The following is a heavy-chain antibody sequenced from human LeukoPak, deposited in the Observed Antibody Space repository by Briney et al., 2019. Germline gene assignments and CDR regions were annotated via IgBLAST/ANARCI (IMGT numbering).Heavy chain of an antibody. CDR2: ISGSGAST. Sequence: GGSLRLSCAASGITFSSYAMSWVRQALGKGLQWVSAISGSGASTYYADSVKRRFTISRDNSKNTLYLQMNSLRAEDTAVYYCAKHSGHSSNWYSFWGQGTLVTVSS. J-gene: IGHJ5*01. CDR1: GITFSSYA. D-gene: IGHD6-13*01. CDR3: AKHSGHSSNWYSF. V-gene: IGHV3-23*01.